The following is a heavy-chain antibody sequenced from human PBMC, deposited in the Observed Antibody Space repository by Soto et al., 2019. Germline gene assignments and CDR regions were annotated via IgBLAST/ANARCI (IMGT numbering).Heavy chain of an antibody. CDR3: ARDQSWDNSPPDAFDI. J-gene: IGHJ3*02. V-gene: IGHV3-11*06. Sequence: QVQLVESGGGLVKSGGSLRLSCSASGFTFSDYYMSWIRQAPGKGLEWVSYISYSSTYTNYADSVKGRFTVSRDNARNSLSLQMDSLRAEDTAVYYCARDQSWDNSPPDAFDIWGQGTMVTVSS. D-gene: IGHD1-20*01. CDR1: GFTFSDYY. CDR2: ISYSSTYT.